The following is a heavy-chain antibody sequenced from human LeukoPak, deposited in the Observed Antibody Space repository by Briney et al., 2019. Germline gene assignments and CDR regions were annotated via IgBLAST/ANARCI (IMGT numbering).Heavy chain of an antibody. D-gene: IGHD6-13*01. CDR1: GYDFSKYY. CDR2: ISGYNYKT. Sequence: ASVKVSCKASGYDFSKYYISWVRQAPGQGLEWMAWISGYNYKTNYAQKFQGRVSMTTDTSTSTAYMELRSLRSDDSAMYYCARGESDNVWYGVSDYWGQGTLVTVSS. CDR3: ARGESDNVWYGVSDY. V-gene: IGHV1-18*01. J-gene: IGHJ4*02.